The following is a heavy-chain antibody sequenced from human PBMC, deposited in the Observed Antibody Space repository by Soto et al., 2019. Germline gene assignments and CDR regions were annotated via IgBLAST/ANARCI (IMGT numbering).Heavy chain of an antibody. CDR2: IIPIFGTA. J-gene: IGHJ4*02. CDR3: ARGGVDSMIVVAVDFDY. CDR1: GGTFSSYA. V-gene: IGHV1-69*13. Sequence: SVKVSCKASGGTFSSYAISWVRQAPGQGLEWMEGIIPIFGTANYAQKFQGRVTITADESTSTAYMELSSLRSEDTAVYYCARGGVDSMIVVAVDFDYWGQGTLVTVSS. D-gene: IGHD3-22*01.